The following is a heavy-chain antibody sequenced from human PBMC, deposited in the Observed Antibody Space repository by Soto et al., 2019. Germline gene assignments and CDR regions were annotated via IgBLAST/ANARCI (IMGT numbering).Heavy chain of an antibody. CDR3: ARGSISSSWSDNWFDP. Sequence: PGGSLRLSCAASGFTFSSYGMHWVRQAPGKGLEWVSSISSSSSYIYYADSVKDRFTISRDNAKNSLYLQMNSLRAEDTAVYYCARGSISSSWSDNWFDPWGQGTLVTVSS. CDR2: ISSSSSYI. D-gene: IGHD6-13*01. J-gene: IGHJ5*02. CDR1: GFTFSSYG. V-gene: IGHV3-21*01.